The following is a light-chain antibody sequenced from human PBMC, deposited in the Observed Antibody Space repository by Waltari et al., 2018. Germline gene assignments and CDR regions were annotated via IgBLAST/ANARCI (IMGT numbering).Light chain of an antibody. J-gene: IGLJ3*02. CDR3: QVWDSVTDPWV. CDR2: DDN. V-gene: IGLV3-21*02. CDR1: SVESKM. Sequence: SYVLTQPPSLSVAPGQPASITCGGTSVESKMVHWYQRKPGQAPVLVVYDDNHRPSGIPERFSGSNFGNTATLTISRVEAGDEADYLCQVWDSVTDPWVFGGGTKLTVL.